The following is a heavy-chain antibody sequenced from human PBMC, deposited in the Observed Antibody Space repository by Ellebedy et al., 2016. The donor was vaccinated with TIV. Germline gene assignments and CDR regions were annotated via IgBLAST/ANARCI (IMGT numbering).Heavy chain of an antibody. V-gene: IGHV3-23*01. J-gene: IGHJ6*03. CDR3: AKEGSGWYEDYYYYMDV. CDR1: GFTFSSYA. Sequence: GGSLRLSXAASGFTFSSYAMSWVRQAPGKGLEWVSAISGSGGSTYYADSVKGRFTISRDNSKNTLYLQMNSLRAEDTAVYYCAKEGSGWYEDYYYYMDVWGKGTTVTVSS. D-gene: IGHD6-19*01. CDR2: ISGSGGST.